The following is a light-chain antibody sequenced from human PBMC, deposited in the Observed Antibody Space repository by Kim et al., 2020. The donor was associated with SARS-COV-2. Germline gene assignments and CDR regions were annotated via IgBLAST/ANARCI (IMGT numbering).Light chain of an antibody. CDR3: SSYTSRSTLV. Sequence: GQSITISCTGTSSDVGGYDEVCWYQQHPGKAHKLMICDGSGRTSGVSKRFSGSKSGNTASLTSSGLQGEDEGDYYSSSYTSRSTLVFGGGTQLTVL. J-gene: IGLJ2*01. V-gene: IGLV2-14*03. CDR2: DGS. CDR1: SSDVGGYDE.